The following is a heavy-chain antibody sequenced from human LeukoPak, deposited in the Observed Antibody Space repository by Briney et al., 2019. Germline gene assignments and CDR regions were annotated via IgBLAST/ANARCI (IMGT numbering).Heavy chain of an antibody. CDR1: GFTFSSYS. Sequence: PGGSLILSCAASGFTFSSYSMNWVRQAPGKGLEWVSYISSSSSTIYYADSVKGRFTISRDNAKNSLYLQMNSLRAEDTAVYYCARARITIFGVVQASANWFDPWGQGTLVTVSS. J-gene: IGHJ5*02. V-gene: IGHV3-48*01. CDR2: ISSSSSTI. CDR3: ARARITIFGVVQASANWFDP. D-gene: IGHD3-3*01.